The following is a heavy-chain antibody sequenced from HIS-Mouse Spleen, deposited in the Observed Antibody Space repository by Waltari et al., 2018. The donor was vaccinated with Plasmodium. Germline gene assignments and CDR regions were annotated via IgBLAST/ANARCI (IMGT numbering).Heavy chain of an antibody. CDR3: ARAGSAFDI. Sequence: QVQLVQSGAEVKKPGASVKVSCKASGYTFTAYYIHWVRQAPGQGLEWLGSSNRNSGGTNNAQKCQGRVTMTRDTSISTACMELSRLRADDTAVYDCARAGSAFDIWGQGTMVTVSS. J-gene: IGHJ3*02. CDR2: SNRNSGGT. CDR1: GYTFTAYY. V-gene: IGHV1-2*02.